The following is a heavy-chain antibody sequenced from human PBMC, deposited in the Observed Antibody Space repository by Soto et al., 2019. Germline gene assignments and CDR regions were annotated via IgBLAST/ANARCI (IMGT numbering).Heavy chain of an antibody. CDR1: GCTVSSYA. CDR2: IIPIFGTA. CDR3: ARGLGSSWYKADHAFDI. J-gene: IGHJ3*02. V-gene: IGHV1-69*06. Sequence: ASVKVSCKASGCTVSSYAISWVRQAPGQGLEWMGGIIPIFGTANYAQKFQGRVTITADKSTSTAYMELSSLRSEDTAVYYCARGLGSSWYKADHAFDIWGQGTMFAVS. D-gene: IGHD6-13*01.